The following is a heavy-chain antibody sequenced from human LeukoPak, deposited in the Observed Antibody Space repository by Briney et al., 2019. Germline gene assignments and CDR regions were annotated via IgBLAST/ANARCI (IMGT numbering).Heavy chain of an antibody. CDR1: GFTFSNYA. CDR3: AKDDAWGRYKD. V-gene: IGHV3-23*01. Sequence: LPGGSLRLSCAASGFTFSNYALHWVRQAPGKGLEWVSGISPSGGITYYTDSVKGRFTISRDNSKNTVSLQMNSLRGDDTAVYYCAKDDAWGRYKDWGQGTLVTVSS. D-gene: IGHD3-16*01. CDR2: ISPSGGIT. J-gene: IGHJ1*01.